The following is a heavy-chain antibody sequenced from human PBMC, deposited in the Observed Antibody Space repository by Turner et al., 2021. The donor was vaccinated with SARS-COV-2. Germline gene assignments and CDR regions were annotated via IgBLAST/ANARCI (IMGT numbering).Heavy chain of an antibody. D-gene: IGHD3-3*01. CDR3: ARDSGARDYDVWSGYYPTMGMDV. CDR1: GFTFSRYT. CDR2: ISSSSSCI. V-gene: IGHV3-21*01. Sequence: EVRLGECGGGLVKPGGSLSLSCAASGFTFSRYTMTWVRQAPVKGLGWVYAISSSSSCIYSADSVKGRFTISRDNAKNSLYLQMNSLRAEDTAVYYWARDSGARDYDVWSGYYPTMGMDVWGQGTTVTVSS. J-gene: IGHJ6*02.